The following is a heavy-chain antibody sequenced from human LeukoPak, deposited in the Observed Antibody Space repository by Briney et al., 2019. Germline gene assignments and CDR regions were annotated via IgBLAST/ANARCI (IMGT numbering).Heavy chain of an antibody. CDR2: IDTDGSVT. CDR1: GFTFSSYW. Sequence: GGSLRLSCVASGFTFSSYWMHWVRQAPGKGLVWVSHIDTDGSVTNYADSVKGRFTISRDNAKNTLYLQMNSLRAEDTAVYYCTRGLQGIDYWGQGTLVTVSS. D-gene: IGHD4-11*01. CDR3: TRGLQGIDY. V-gene: IGHV3-74*01. J-gene: IGHJ4*02.